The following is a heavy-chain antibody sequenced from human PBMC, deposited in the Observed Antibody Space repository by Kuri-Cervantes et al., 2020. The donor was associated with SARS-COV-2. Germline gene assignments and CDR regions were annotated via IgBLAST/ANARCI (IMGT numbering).Heavy chain of an antibody. J-gene: IGHJ6*03. V-gene: IGHV3-23*01. CDR2: ISGSGGST. D-gene: IGHD2-2*01. Sequence: GGSLRLSCAASGFTFSSYAMSWVRQAPGKGLEWVSAISGSGGSTYYADSVKGRFTISRDNSKNTLYLQMNSLRAEDTAVYYCAKMGVGSSTSTVYYYYYMDVWGKGTTVTVSS. CDR3: AKMGVGSSTSTVYYYYYMDV. CDR1: GFTFSSYA.